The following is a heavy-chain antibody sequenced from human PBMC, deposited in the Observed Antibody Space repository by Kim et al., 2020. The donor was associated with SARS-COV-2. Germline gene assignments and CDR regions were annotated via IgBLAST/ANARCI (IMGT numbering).Heavy chain of an antibody. CDR3: ATRSIYRGNFQH. CDR1: GGSISSSSYY. D-gene: IGHD2-21*01. J-gene: IGHJ1*01. V-gene: IGHV4-39*01. CDR2: IYYSGST. Sequence: SETLSLTFTVSGGSISSSSYYWGWIRQPPGKGLEWIGSIYYSGSTYYNPSLKSRVTISVDTSKNQFSLKLSSVTAADTAVYYCATRSIYRGNFQHWGQGTLVTVSS.